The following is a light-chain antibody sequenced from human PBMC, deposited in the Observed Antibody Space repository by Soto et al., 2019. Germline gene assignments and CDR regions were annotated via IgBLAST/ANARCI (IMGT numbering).Light chain of an antibody. CDR1: QSVGSL. CDR3: QQYGGSPPVT. CDR2: GAS. J-gene: IGKJ5*01. Sequence: ETMMTQSPATLSVSPGERATLSCRASQSVGSLLAWYQQKPGQSPRLPIYGASTRATGIPDRFSGSGSGTEFSLTISRLEPEDFAVYFCQQYGGSPPVTFGQGTRLEIK. V-gene: IGKV3-20*01.